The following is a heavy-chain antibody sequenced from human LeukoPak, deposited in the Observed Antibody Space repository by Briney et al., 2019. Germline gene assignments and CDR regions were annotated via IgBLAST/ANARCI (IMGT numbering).Heavy chain of an antibody. V-gene: IGHV1-18*01. CDR2: ISAYNGNT. D-gene: IGHD4-17*01. CDR3: ARDYSPHDYGGNHLGY. J-gene: IGHJ4*02. CDR1: GYTFTSYG. Sequence: GASVKVSCKASGYTFTSYGISWVRQAPGQGLEWMGWISAYNGNTNYAQKLQGRVTMTTDTSTSTAYMELRSLRSDDTAVYYCARDYSPHDYGGNHLGYWGQGTLVTVSS.